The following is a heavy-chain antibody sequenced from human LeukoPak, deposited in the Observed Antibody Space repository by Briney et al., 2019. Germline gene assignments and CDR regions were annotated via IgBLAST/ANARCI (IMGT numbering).Heavy chain of an antibody. CDR3: ARARYETRIWPKSRYDYYHYMDV. CDR2: INPNSGGT. Sequence: ASVKVSCKASGYTFTGYYMHWVRQAPGQGLEWMGWINPNSGGTNSAQKFQGRVTMTRDTSASTAYMELSSLRSEDMAVYYCARARYETRIWPKSRYDYYHYMDVWGKGTTVTVSS. V-gene: IGHV1-2*02. J-gene: IGHJ6*03. D-gene: IGHD3-3*01. CDR1: GYTFTGYY.